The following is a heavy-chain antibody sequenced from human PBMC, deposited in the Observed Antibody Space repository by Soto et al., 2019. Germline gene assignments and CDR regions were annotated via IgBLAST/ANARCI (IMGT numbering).Heavy chain of an antibody. J-gene: IGHJ4*02. CDR1: GFTFDDYA. CDR3: AKDKSNDFWSGTTPFDY. D-gene: IGHD3-3*01. Sequence: GGSLRLSCAASGFTFDDYAMHWVRQAPGKGLEWVSGISWNSGSIGYADSVKGRFTISRDNAKNSLYLQMNSLRAEDTALYYCAKDKSNDFWSGTTPFDYWGQGTLVTVSS. V-gene: IGHV3-9*01. CDR2: ISWNSGSI.